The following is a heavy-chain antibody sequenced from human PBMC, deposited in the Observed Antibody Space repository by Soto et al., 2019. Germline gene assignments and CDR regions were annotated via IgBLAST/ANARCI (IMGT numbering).Heavy chain of an antibody. D-gene: IGHD2-21*02. Sequence: QVQLVQSGAEVKNPGASVKISCKASGYTFTTYYMHWLRQARGQGLEWMGIITPSSGSTRYEQKFQDRVTMTRDTSTSTFYKERGSLRSEDTSVYYCAREVSTKTAPIDYWGQGTLVTVSP. J-gene: IGHJ4*02. CDR1: GYTFTTYY. CDR2: ITPSSGST. CDR3: AREVSTKTAPIDY. V-gene: IGHV1-46*01.